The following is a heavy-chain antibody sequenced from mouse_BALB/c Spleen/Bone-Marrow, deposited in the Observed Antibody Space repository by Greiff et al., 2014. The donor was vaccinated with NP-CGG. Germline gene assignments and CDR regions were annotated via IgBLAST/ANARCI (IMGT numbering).Heavy chain of an antibody. CDR3: ARSGERYGAMDY. CDR1: GFTFSDFY. CDR2: ISNGGTYN. J-gene: IGHJ4*01. V-gene: IGHV5-4*02. Sequence: DVHLVESGGGLVKPGGSLKLSCAASGFTFSDFYMFWFRQTPEKRLEWVATISNGGTYNYYPDSVKGRFTISRDNAKNNLYLQMSSLKSEHTAMYYCARSGERYGAMDYWGQGTSVTVTS. D-gene: IGHD1-1*02.